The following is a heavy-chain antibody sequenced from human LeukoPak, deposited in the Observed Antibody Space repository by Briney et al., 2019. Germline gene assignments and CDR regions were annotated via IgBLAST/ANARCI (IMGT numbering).Heavy chain of an antibody. CDR2: IRNDRIT. CDR3: TWIATIFTVDY. J-gene: IGHJ4*02. CDR1: GLTFSDAW. Sequence: KPGESLRLSCVLSGLTFSDAWMSWVRQAPGKGLEWVGRIRNDRITDYAAPVQGRFSISRDNSKNTFYLQMNSLRTEDTGMYFCTWIATIFTVDYWGQGTLVTVSS. D-gene: IGHD2-21*01. V-gene: IGHV3-15*01.